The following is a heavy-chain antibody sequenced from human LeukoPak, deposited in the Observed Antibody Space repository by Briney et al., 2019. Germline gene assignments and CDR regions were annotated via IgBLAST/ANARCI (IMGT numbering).Heavy chain of an antibody. CDR3: ATVRVGGSYSGYFDY. CDR2: FDPEDGET. V-gene: IGHV1-24*01. CDR1: GYTLTELS. J-gene: IGHJ4*02. Sequence: ASVNVSCTVSGYTLTELSMHWVRQAPGKGLEWMGGFDPEDGETIYAQKFQGRVTMTEDTSTDTAYMELSSLRSEDTAVYYCATVRVGGSYSGYFDYWGQGTLVTVSS. D-gene: IGHD1-26*01.